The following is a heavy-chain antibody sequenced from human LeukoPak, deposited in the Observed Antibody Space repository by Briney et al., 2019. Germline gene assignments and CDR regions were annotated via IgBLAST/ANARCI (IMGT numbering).Heavy chain of an antibody. CDR2: ISGSGGST. CDR3: AKDHPNLGYFDY. Sequence: GRSLRLSCAAAGFTFSSYAMSWVRQAPGKGLEWVSAISGSGGSTYYADSVKGRFTIARDNSKNTLYLQINSLIAENTAVYYCAKDHPNLGYFDYWGQGTLVTVSS. D-gene: IGHD1-26*01. J-gene: IGHJ4*02. CDR1: GFTFSSYA. V-gene: IGHV3-23*01.